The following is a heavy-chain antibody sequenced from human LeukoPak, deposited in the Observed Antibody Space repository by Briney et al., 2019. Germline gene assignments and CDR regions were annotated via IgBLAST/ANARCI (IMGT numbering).Heavy chain of an antibody. CDR1: GFTLSSYV. Sequence: GGSLRLSCAASGFTLSSYVMSWVRQAPGKGLEWVSAISGSGGSTYYADSVKGRFTISRDNSKNTLYLQMNSLRAEDTAVYYCAKGNVVVPVYYYMDVWGKGTTVTVSS. CDR3: AKGNVVVPVYYYMDV. V-gene: IGHV3-23*01. CDR2: ISGSGGST. D-gene: IGHD2-2*01. J-gene: IGHJ6*03.